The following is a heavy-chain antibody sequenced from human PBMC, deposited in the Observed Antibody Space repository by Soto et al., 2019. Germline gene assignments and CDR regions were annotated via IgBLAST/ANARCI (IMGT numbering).Heavy chain of an antibody. Sequence: QLQLQESGPGLVKPSETLSLTCTVSGGSISSSSYYWGWIRQPPGKGLEWIGSIYYRGNTYYNPSLRSRVTISVDTYKNQFSRKLRAVTAAATAVYSCAREGGGYCSGGSCQVDYWGQGTLVTVSS. CDR3: AREGGGYCSGGSCQVDY. V-gene: IGHV4-39*02. J-gene: IGHJ4*02. CDR2: IYYRGNT. CDR1: GGSISSSSYY. D-gene: IGHD2-15*01.